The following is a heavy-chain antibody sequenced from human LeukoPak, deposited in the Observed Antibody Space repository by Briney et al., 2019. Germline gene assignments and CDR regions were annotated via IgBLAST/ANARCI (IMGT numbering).Heavy chain of an antibody. CDR3: ARDPLQWLVPHYYYYGMDV. V-gene: IGHV4-4*07. Sequence: SETLSLTCTVSGGSISSYYWSWIRQPAGKGLEWIGRIYTSGSTNYNPSLKSRVTMSVDTSKNQFSLKLSSVTAADTAVYYCARDPLQWLVPHYYYYGMDVWGQGTTVTVSS. J-gene: IGHJ6*02. CDR1: GGSISSYY. CDR2: IYTSGST. D-gene: IGHD6-19*01.